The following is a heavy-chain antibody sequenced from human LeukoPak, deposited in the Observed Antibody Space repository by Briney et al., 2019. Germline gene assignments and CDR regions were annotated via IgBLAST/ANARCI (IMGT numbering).Heavy chain of an antibody. D-gene: IGHD5-24*01. CDR3: ARHRLEMASTHDAFDL. V-gene: IGHV4-59*08. CDR1: GGSITSHY. Sequence: SVTLSLTCTVSGGSITSHYWSWIRQPPGKRLEWIGYMFYTGRTNYSPSLNSRVTISVDTSKRQFSLKLSSVTAADTAVYFCARHRLEMASTHDAFDLWGQGTMVTVSS. J-gene: IGHJ3*01. CDR2: MFYTGRT.